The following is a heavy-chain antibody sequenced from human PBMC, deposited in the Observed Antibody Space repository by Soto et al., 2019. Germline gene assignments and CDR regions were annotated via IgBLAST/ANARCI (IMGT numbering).Heavy chain of an antibody. Sequence: QVQLVQSGAEVKKPGASVKVSCKASGYTFTSYGISWVRQAPGQGLEWMGWISAYNGNTNYAQKLQGRVTMTTDTSTSTAYMELRSLRSDDTAVYYCASNYLYYYGSGNTNYYGRDVWGQGTTVTVSS. CDR3: ASNYLYYYGSGNTNYYGRDV. D-gene: IGHD3-10*01. CDR2: ISAYNGNT. J-gene: IGHJ6*02. CDR1: GYTFTSYG. V-gene: IGHV1-18*01.